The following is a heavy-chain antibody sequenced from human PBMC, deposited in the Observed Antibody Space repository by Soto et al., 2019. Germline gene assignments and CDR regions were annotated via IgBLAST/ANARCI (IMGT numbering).Heavy chain of an antibody. CDR1: GFTFSSYA. V-gene: IGHV3-23*01. J-gene: IGHJ4*02. CDR2: ISGSDGNT. CDR3: AKDLSMIVVTPIDY. Sequence: GGSLRLSCAAAGFTFSSYAMSWVRQAPGKGLEWVSAISGSDGNTYYADSVKGRFTISRDNSKNTLYLQMNSLRAEDTAVYYCAKDLSMIVVTPIDYWVQGTLVTVSS. D-gene: IGHD3-22*01.